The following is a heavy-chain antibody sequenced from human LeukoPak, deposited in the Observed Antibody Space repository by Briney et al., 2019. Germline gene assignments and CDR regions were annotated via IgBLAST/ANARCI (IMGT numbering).Heavy chain of an antibody. CDR1: GGTFSSYA. CDR3: AREAGIGTWIGYCSGDNCRTRFDY. J-gene: IGHJ4*02. V-gene: IGHV1-69*13. Sequence: GASVTVSCTASGGTFSSYAISWVRQAPGQGLEWMGGIIPIFGTANYAQKFQGRVTITADESTSTAYMELSSLRSEDTAVYYCAREAGIGTWIGYCSGDNCRTRFDYWGQGTLVTVSS. CDR2: IIPIFGTA. D-gene: IGHD2-15*01.